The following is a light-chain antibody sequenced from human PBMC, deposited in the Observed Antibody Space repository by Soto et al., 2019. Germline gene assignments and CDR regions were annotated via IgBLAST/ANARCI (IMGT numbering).Light chain of an antibody. V-gene: IGKV1-8*01. CDR2: AAS. J-gene: IGKJ1*01. Sequence: AIRMTQSPSSLPASTGDRVTITCRASQGISSYLSCYHQKPGKAPKLLIYAASTLQSGVPSRFSGSGSGTDFTLTISCLQSEDFATYYCQQYYSYPWTFGQGTKV. CDR3: QQYYSYPWT. CDR1: QGISSY.